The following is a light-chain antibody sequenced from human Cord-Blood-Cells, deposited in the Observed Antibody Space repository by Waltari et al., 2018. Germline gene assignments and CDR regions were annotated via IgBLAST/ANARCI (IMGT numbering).Light chain of an antibody. CDR2: GAS. CDR1: QRVSSN. J-gene: IGKJ2*01. Sequence: EIVMTQSPATLSVSPGERATLSCRASQRVSSNLAWYQQKPGRAPRLLIYGASTRATGIPARVTGSGSGTEFTLTISSLQSEDFAVYYCQQYNNWPRKGRDHMYTFGQGTKLEIK. CDR3: QQYNNWPRKGRDHMYT. V-gene: IGKV3-15*01.